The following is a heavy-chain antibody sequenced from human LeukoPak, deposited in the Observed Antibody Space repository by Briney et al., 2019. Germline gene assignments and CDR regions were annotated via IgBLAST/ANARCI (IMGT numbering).Heavy chain of an antibody. J-gene: IGHJ2*01. CDR1: GLKFSDAW. Sequence: GGSLRLSCAVSGLKFSDAWMTWVRQAPGKGLEWVGHIKSKTDGGTTDYAASVKGRFTISRDDSKNTLYLQMNSLKTEDTAVYYCTAEYDSSGYYPWFFDLWGRGTLVTASS. CDR2: IKSKTDGGTT. D-gene: IGHD3-22*01. V-gene: IGHV3-15*01. CDR3: TAEYDSSGYYPWFFDL.